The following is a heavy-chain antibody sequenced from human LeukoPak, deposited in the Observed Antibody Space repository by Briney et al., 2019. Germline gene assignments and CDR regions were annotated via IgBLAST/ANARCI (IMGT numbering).Heavy chain of an antibody. J-gene: IGHJ2*01. CDR2: MQSGGSS. D-gene: IGHD3-16*01. V-gene: IGHV3-53*01. Sequence: GGSLRLSCAASGITVSSRYMSWVRQAPGKGLEWVSVMQSGGSSYYADSVKGRFTISRDNSKNTLYLQMNSLRVEDTAVYYCARDGGAGWYFDLWGRGTLVTVSS. CDR3: ARDGGAGWYFDL. CDR1: GITVSSRY.